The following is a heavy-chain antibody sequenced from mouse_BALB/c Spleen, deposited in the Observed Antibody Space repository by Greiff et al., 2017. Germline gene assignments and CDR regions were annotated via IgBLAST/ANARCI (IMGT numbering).Heavy chain of an antibody. Sequence: QVQLKESGAELAKPGASVKMSCKASGYTFTSYWMHWVKQRPGQGLEWIGYINPSTGYTEYNQKFKDKATLTADKSSSTAYMQLSSLTSEDSAVYYCARRVYYDYDGAWFAYWGQGTLVTVSA. CDR2: INPSTGYT. CDR3: ARRVYYDYDGAWFAY. D-gene: IGHD2-4*01. CDR1: GYTFTSYW. J-gene: IGHJ3*01. V-gene: IGHV1-7*01.